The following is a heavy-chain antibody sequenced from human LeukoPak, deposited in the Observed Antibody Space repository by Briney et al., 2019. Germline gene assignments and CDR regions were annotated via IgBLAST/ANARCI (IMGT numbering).Heavy chain of an antibody. CDR1: GFTFSGYW. Sequence: PGGSLRLSCVASGFTFSGYWMHWVRQAPGKGLVWVSRIYSDGITTTYADSVKGRFTISRDNAKNTLCLQMNSLRAEDTAVYYCARDFFRSGTHSNDYWGRGTLVTVSS. CDR2: IYSDGITT. CDR3: ARDFFRSGTHSNDY. D-gene: IGHD3-10*01. V-gene: IGHV3-74*01. J-gene: IGHJ4*02.